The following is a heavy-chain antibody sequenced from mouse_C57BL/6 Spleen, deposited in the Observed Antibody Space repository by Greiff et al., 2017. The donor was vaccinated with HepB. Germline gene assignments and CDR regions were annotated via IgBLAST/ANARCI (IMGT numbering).Heavy chain of an antibody. CDR1: GYTFTDYY. Sequence: QVQLKQSGPELVKPGASVKISCKASGYTFTDYYINWVKQRPGQGLEWIGWIYPGSGNTNDNEKFKGKATLTVDTSSSTAYMQLSSLTSEDSAVYFCAKSYDYDRGAWFAYWGQGTLVTVSA. V-gene: IGHV1-84*01. CDR3: AKSYDYDRGAWFAY. J-gene: IGHJ3*01. D-gene: IGHD2-4*01. CDR2: IYPGSGNT.